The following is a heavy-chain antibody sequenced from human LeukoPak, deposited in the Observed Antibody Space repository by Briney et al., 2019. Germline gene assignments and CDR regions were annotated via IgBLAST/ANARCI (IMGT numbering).Heavy chain of an antibody. CDR1: GFTFTTYG. Sequence: PGGSLRLSCAASGFTFTTYGMHWVRQAPGKGLEWVAVIWNDGSYKHYADSVKGRFTISRDDSKNTIYLQMNSLRAEDTAVYYCAGDLWQQMIQGYDYWGQGTLVTVSS. CDR3: AGDLWQQMIQGYDY. J-gene: IGHJ4*02. V-gene: IGHV3-33*01. D-gene: IGHD6-13*01. CDR2: IWNDGSYK.